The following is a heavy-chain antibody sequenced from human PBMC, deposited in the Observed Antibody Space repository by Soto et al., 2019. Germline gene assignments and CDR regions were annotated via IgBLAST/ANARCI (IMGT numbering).Heavy chain of an antibody. Sequence: QVQLVESGGGVVQPGRSLRLSCAASGFTFSSYAMHWVRQAPGKELEWVAIISFDGSTKYYVDSVKGRFTISRDNSKNTVYLQMNSLRGEDTAFYYCARATAPGGFSWFDPWGQGTLVTVSS. J-gene: IGHJ5*02. CDR2: ISFDGSTK. V-gene: IGHV3-30-3*01. D-gene: IGHD3-16*01. CDR3: ARATAPGGFSWFDP. CDR1: GFTFSSYA.